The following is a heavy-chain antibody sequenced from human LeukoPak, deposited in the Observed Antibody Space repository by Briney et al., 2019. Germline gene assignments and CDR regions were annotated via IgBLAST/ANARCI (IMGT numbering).Heavy chain of an antibody. D-gene: IGHD3-22*01. Sequence: SETLSLTCAVSGYSISSGYYWGWIRQPPGKGLEWIGNIYHSRSTYYNPSLKSRVTISVDTSKNQFSLKLSSVTAADTAVYYCARYYYDSSGYYWGNFDYWGQGTLVTVS. CDR2: IYHSRST. J-gene: IGHJ4*02. CDR3: ARYYYDSSGYYWGNFDY. CDR1: GYSISSGYY. V-gene: IGHV4-38-2*01.